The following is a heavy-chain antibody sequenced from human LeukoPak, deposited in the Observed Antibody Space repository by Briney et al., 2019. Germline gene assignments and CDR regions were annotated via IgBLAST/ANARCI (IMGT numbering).Heavy chain of an antibody. CDR3: ARDRLGGAVTNWISDH. CDR1: GGSINYY. Sequence: SETLSLTCTVSGGSINYYWSWIRQTPGKGLEWIGSIYQSGSTNYNPSLKSRVTISVDVSKNHFSLKVYSVTAADTAVYYCARDRLGGAVTNWISDHWGQGILVTVSS. CDR2: IYQSGST. V-gene: IGHV4-59*01. D-gene: IGHD2-2*03. J-gene: IGHJ4*02.